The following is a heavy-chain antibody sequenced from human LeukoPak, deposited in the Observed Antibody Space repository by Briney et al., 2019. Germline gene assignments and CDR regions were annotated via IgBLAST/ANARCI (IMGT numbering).Heavy chain of an antibody. CDR2: ITSGTRT. J-gene: IGHJ5*02. CDR3: ARDRWDYYDSSGYRNWFDP. V-gene: IGHV3-23*01. D-gene: IGHD3-22*01. CDR1: GFTFSSHG. Sequence: GGTLRLSCVASGFTFSSHGMNWVRQAPGKGLEWVSGITSGTRTYYADSVKGRFAISRDNSKNTMYLQMNSLRAEDTAVYYCARDRWDYYDSSGYRNWFDPWGQGTLVTVSS.